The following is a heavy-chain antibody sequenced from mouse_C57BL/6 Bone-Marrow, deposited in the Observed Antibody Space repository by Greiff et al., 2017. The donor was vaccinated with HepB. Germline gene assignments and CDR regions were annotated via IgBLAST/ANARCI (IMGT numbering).Heavy chain of an antibody. CDR3: VCDYWYFDV. CDR1: GFSFNTYA. V-gene: IGHV10-1*01. Sequence: EVKLVESGGGLVQPKGSLKLSCAASGFSFNTYAMNWVRQAPGKGLEWVARIRSKSNNYATYYADSVKDRFTISRDDSESMLYLQMNNLKTEDTAMYYCVCDYWYFDVWGTGTTVTVSS. J-gene: IGHJ1*03. CDR2: IRSKSNNYAT.